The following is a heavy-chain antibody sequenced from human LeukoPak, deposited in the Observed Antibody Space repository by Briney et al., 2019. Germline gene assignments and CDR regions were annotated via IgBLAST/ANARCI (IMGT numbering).Heavy chain of an antibody. D-gene: IGHD1-20*01. CDR3: ARDDKWNDKPFDC. V-gene: IGHV3-21*01. Sequence: PGGSLRLSCAASGFNLRAYNMNWVRQAPGKGLEWVSSISTSSTYIYYADSVKGRFTISRDNAENSLYLQMHSLRVEDTTLYYCARDDKWNDKPFDCWGQGTLVTVSS. CDR1: GFNLRAYN. CDR2: ISTSSTYI. J-gene: IGHJ4*02.